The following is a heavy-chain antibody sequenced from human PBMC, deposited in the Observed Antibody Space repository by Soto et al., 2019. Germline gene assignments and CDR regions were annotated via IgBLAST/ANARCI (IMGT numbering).Heavy chain of an antibody. J-gene: IGHJ6*02. D-gene: IGHD3-22*01. CDR1: GFTFSSYS. CDR2: ISSSSSYI. Sequence: GGSLRLSCAASGFTFSSYSMNWVRQAPGKGLEWVSSISSSSSYIYYADSVRGRFTISRDNAKNSLYLQMNSLRAEDTAVYYCARDLDYYDSSGYRIYYYYGMDVWGQGTTVTVSS. CDR3: ARDLDYYDSSGYRIYYYYGMDV. V-gene: IGHV3-21*01.